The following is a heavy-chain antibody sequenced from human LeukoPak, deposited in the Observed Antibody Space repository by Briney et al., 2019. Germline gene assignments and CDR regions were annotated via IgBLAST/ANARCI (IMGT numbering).Heavy chain of an antibody. CDR3: ARADWDTAMIDY. V-gene: IGHV3-74*01. CDR1: GFTFTSYW. D-gene: IGHD5-18*01. Sequence: PGGSLRLSCVASGFTFTSYWMHWVRQAPGKGLVWVSRINIDGSTTNYADSVKGRFTISRDNAKNSLYLQMNSLRAEDTAVYYCARADWDTAMIDYWGQGTLVTVSS. CDR2: INIDGSTT. J-gene: IGHJ4*02.